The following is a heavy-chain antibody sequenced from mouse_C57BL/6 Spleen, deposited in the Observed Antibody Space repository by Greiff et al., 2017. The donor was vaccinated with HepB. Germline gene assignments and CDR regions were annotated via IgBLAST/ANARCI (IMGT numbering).Heavy chain of an antibody. CDR2: IDPENGDT. CDR3: TFYDGYYYAMDY. D-gene: IGHD2-3*01. CDR1: GFNIKDDY. V-gene: IGHV14-4*01. J-gene: IGHJ4*01. Sequence: EVQLQQSGAELVRPGASVKLSCTASGFNIKDDYMHWVKQRPEQGLEWIGWIDPENGDTEYASKFQGKATITADTSSNTAYLHLSSLTSEDTAVYYGTFYDGYYYAMDYWGQGTSVTVAS.